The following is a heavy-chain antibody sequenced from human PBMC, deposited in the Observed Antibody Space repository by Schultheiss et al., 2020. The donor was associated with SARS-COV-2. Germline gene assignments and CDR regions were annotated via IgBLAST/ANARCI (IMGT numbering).Heavy chain of an antibody. D-gene: IGHD6-19*01. CDR3: ARGGKWLVRSDGLYFDY. CDR2: TYYRSKWYN. V-gene: IGHV6-1*01. Sequence: SETLSLTCAISGDSVSSNSAAWNWIRQSPSRGLEWLGRTYYRSKWYNDYAVSVKSRITTNPDTSKNQFSLQLNSVTPEDTDVYYCARGGKWLVRSDGLYFDYWGQGTLVTVSS. J-gene: IGHJ4*02. CDR1: GDSVSSNSAA.